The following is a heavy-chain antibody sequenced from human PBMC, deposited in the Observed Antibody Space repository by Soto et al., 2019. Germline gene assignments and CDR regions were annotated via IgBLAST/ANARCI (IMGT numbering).Heavy chain of an antibody. CDR3: AKVGGDYYDSSGYYLGI. CDR1: GFTFSSYA. V-gene: IGHV3-23*01. Sequence: QPGGSLRLSCAASGFTFSSYAMSWVRQAPGKGLEWVSAISGSGGSTYYADSVKGRFTISRDNSKNTLYLQMNSLRAEDTAVYYCAKVGGDYYDSSGYYLGIWGQGTMVTVSS. CDR2: ISGSGGST. J-gene: IGHJ3*02. D-gene: IGHD3-22*01.